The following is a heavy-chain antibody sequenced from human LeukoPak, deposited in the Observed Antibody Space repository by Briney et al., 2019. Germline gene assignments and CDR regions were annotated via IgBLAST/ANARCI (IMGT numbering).Heavy chain of an antibody. V-gene: IGHV4-4*07. Sequence: PSETLSLTCSVSGGSISSYYWTWIRQPAGKGLEWIGRIYGSGNTKYNPSLKSRIGMSVDTSKSQFSLKLSSVTAADTAVYFCAREMKGNNDFLTGHYHSYHNGMDVWGQGTTVTVSS. J-gene: IGHJ6*02. CDR2: IYGSGNT. D-gene: IGHD3-9*01. CDR1: GGSISSYY. CDR3: AREMKGNNDFLTGHYHSYHNGMDV.